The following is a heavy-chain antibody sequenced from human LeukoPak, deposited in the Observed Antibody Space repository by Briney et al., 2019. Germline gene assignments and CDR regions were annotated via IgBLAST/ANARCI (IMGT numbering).Heavy chain of an antibody. D-gene: IGHD2-2*01. CDR2: IYHSGST. J-gene: IGHJ4*02. CDR3: ARDRYQLPIRSDFDY. CDR1: GYFISSGYY. V-gene: IGHV4-38-2*02. Sequence: SETLSVTCAVSGYFISSGYYWGWIRQPPGKGLEWIGSIYHSGSTYYNPSLKSRVTISVDTSRNQFSLKLSSVTAADTAVYYCARDRYQLPIRSDFDYWGQGTLVTVSS.